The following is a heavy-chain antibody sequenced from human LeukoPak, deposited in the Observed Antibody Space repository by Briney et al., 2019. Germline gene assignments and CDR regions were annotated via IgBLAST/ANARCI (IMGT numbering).Heavy chain of an antibody. D-gene: IGHD1-26*01. J-gene: IGHJ4*02. CDR2: ISGGGGST. CDR1: GFTFTSYS. CDR3: AKGGKWDVMPFDY. Sequence: GGSLRLSCAASGFTFTSYSMNWVRQAPGKGLEWVSTISGGGGSTYYADSVKGRFTISRDNSKNTLYLQVNSLRAEDTAVYYCAKGGKWDVMPFDYWGQGTLVTVSS. V-gene: IGHV3-23*01.